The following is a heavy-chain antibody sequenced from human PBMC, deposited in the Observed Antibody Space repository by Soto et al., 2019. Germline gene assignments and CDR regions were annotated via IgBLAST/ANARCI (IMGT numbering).Heavy chain of an antibody. V-gene: IGHV6-1*01. CDR2: TYYRSKRYN. J-gene: IGHJ6*02. Sequence: SQTLSLTYAISGDSVCSTSAAWNWIRKSPSRALEWLGRTYYRSKRYNVYAVSVKSRITINPDTSKNQFSLQLNSVTPEDTAVYYCARDPYCSSTSCPYYYYGMDVWGQGTTVTVSS. D-gene: IGHD2-2*01. CDR1: GDSVCSTSAA. CDR3: ARDPYCSSTSCPYYYYGMDV.